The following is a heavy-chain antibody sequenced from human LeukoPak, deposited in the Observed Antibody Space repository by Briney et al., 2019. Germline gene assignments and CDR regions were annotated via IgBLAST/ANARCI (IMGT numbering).Heavy chain of an antibody. Sequence: PGGSLRLSCAASGFTFSSYAMHWVRQAPGKGLEWVAVISYDGSNKYYADSVKGRFTISRDNSKNTLYLQMNSLRAEDTAVYFCASRDPCSGGTCYALAYWGQGTLVTVSS. D-gene: IGHD2-15*01. V-gene: IGHV3-30*14. CDR2: ISYDGSNK. J-gene: IGHJ4*02. CDR3: ASRDPCSGGTCYALAY. CDR1: GFTFSSYA.